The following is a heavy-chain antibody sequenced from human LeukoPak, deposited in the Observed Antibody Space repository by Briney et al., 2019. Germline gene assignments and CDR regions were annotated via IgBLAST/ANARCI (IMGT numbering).Heavy chain of an antibody. CDR2: TSARGGST. Sequence: PGESLRLSCAASGFTFSTYGMSWVRQAPGKGLEWVSATSARGGSTYYADSVKGRFTISRDNSKNTLYLQMNSLRAEDTAVYYCAKRSDYGGNWNYFDYWGQGTLVTVSS. CDR1: GFTFSTYG. D-gene: IGHD4-23*01. J-gene: IGHJ4*02. CDR3: AKRSDYGGNWNYFDY. V-gene: IGHV3-23*01.